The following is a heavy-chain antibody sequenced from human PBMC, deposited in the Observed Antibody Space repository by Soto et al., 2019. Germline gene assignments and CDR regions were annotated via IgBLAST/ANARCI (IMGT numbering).Heavy chain of an antibody. Sequence: GGSLRLSCAVSGFSFGTYTVNWVRQAPGTGLEWVSGLSDSVGTTHYAYSVKGRFTISRDKSKNTLYLQMNNLRAEDTAVYYCAKHLIGGRLQSPFDLWGQGTQVTVSS. CDR2: LSDSVGTT. CDR3: AKHLIGGRLQSPFDL. D-gene: IGHD3-3*02. J-gene: IGHJ4*02. CDR1: GFSFGTYT. V-gene: IGHV3-23*01.